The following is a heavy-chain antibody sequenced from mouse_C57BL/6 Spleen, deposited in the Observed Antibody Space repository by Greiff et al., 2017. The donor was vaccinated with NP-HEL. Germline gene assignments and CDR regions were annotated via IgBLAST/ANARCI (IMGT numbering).Heavy chain of an antibody. V-gene: IGHV1-39*01. CDR3: ARRDAYFDY. Sequence: EVQLQQSGPELVKPGASVKISCKASGYSFTDYNMNWVKQSNGKSLEWIGAINPNYVITTYNQKFKGNATLTVDRSSSTAYMQLNSLTSEDSAVYYCARRDAYFDYWGQGTTLTVSS. D-gene: IGHD3-3*01. J-gene: IGHJ2*01. CDR2: INPNYVIT. CDR1: GYSFTDYN.